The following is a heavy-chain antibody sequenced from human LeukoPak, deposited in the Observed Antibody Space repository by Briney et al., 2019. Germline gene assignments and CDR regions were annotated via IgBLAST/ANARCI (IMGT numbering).Heavy chain of an antibody. CDR2: IKQDGREK. J-gene: IGHJ4*02. D-gene: IGHD3-22*01. V-gene: IGHV3-7*01. CDR3: ARRRTNYDGNGSFDY. Sequence: GGSLRLSCAASGFIFSDYWMNWVRQAPGKGLEGVANIKQDGREKYYVDSVKGRFTISRDNAMNSLYLQMNTLRVEDTAVYFCARRRTNYDGNGSFDYWGPGTLVSVSS. CDR1: GFIFSDYW.